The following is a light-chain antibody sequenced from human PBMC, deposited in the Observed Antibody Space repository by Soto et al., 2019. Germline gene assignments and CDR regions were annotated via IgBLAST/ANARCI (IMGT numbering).Light chain of an antibody. V-gene: IGLV1-36*01. Sequence: QSVLTQPPSVSGVPRQRVTISCSGGSSNVEDNAVNWYQQLPGKAPKLLIYYDDLLPSGVSDRFSGSKSGTSASLTISGLQSEDEADYYCAAWDDSLDSLVFGGGTKLTVL. CDR3: AAWDDSLDSLV. CDR1: SSNVEDNA. CDR2: YDD. J-gene: IGLJ2*01.